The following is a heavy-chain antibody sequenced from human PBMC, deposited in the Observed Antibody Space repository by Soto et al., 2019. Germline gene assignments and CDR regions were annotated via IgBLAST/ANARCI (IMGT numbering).Heavy chain of an antibody. CDR1: GLTFSSFW. CDR2: ISYDGSNK. V-gene: IGHV3-30-3*01. Sequence: GGSLRLSCAASGLTFSSFWMTWVRQAPGKGLEWVAVISYDGSNKYYADSVKGRFTISRDNSKNTLYLQMNSLRAEDTAVYYCARDMTTVTYYYYGMDVWGQGTTVTVSS. D-gene: IGHD4-4*01. J-gene: IGHJ6*02. CDR3: ARDMTTVTYYYYGMDV.